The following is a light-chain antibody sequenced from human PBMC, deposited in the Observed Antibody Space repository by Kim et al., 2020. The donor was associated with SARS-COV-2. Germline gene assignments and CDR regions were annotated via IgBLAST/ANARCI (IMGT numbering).Light chain of an antibody. CDR3: QAWDSSTV. CDR1: KLGDKY. J-gene: IGLJ1*01. CDR2: QDS. Sequence: SYELTQPPSVSVSPGRTASITCSGDKLGDKYACWYQQKPGQSPVLVIYQDSKRPSGIPERLSGSNSGNTATLTISGTQAMDEADYYCQAWDSSTVFG. V-gene: IGLV3-1*01.